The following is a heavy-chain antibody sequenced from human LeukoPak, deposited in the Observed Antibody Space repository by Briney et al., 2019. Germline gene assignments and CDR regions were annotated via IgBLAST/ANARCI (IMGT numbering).Heavy chain of an antibody. CDR1: GFTFSSYS. J-gene: IGHJ6*03. Sequence: KTGGSLRLSCAASGFTFSSYSMNWVRQAPGKGLEWVSSISSSSSYIYYADSVKGRFTISRDNAKNSLYLQMNSLRAEDTAVYYCAREVPAAIIPYYYYYMDVWGKGTTVTVSS. D-gene: IGHD2-2*01. V-gene: IGHV3-21*01. CDR3: AREVPAAIIPYYYYYMDV. CDR2: ISSSSSYI.